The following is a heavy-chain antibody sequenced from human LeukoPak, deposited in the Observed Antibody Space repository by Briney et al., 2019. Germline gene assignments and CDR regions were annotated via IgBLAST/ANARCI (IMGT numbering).Heavy chain of an antibody. V-gene: IGHV4-39*07. Sequence: SETLSLTCTVSGGSISSSSYYWGWIRQPPGKGLEWIGSIYYSGSTYYNPSLKSRVTISVDTSKNQFSLKLSSVTAADTAVYYCARSGYSSSWAHLYLYNWFDPWGQGTLVTVSS. J-gene: IGHJ5*02. CDR2: IYYSGST. CDR3: ARSGYSSSWAHLYLYNWFDP. CDR1: GGSISSSSYY. D-gene: IGHD6-13*01.